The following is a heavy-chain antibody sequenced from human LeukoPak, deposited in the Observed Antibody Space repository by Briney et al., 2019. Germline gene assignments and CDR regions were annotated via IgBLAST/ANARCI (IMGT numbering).Heavy chain of an antibody. D-gene: IGHD2-2*01. V-gene: IGHV1-2*02. CDR1: GYTFTGYY. J-gene: IGHJ5*02. CDR3: ARGLSQVVVVPAAMLFGWFDP. Sequence: ASVKVSCKASGYTFTGYYMHWVRHAPGQGLEWMGWINPNSGGTNYAQKFQGRVTMTRDTSISTAYMELSKLRSDDTAVYYCARGLSQVVVVPAAMLFGWFDPWGQGTLVTVSS. CDR2: INPNSGGT.